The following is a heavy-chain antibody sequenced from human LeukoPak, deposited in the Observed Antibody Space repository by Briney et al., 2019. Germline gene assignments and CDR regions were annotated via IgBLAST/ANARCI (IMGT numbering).Heavy chain of an antibody. D-gene: IGHD4-23*01. CDR2: ISDSVTST. Sequence: GGSLRLSCAASGFTFSSYGMSWVRQAPGKGLEWVSAISDSVTSTYYADSVKGRFTISRANSKNTLYLQMNSLRAEDTAVYYCAKRSDYGVNSNYFDYWGQGALVTVSS. CDR1: GFTFSSYG. CDR3: AKRSDYGVNSNYFDY. V-gene: IGHV3-23*01. J-gene: IGHJ4*02.